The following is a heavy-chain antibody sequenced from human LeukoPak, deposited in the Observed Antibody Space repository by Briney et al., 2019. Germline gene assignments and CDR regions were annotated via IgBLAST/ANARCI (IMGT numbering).Heavy chain of an antibody. CDR2: IYYSGST. Sequence: PSETLSLTCTVSGGYISSYYWSWIRQTPGKGLEWIGYIYYSGSTNYNPSLKSRVTISVDTSKNQSSLKLSSVTAADTAVYYCARTRMVRGVIPSYYYMDVWGKGTTVTISS. V-gene: IGHV4-59*01. CDR1: GGYISSYY. D-gene: IGHD3-10*01. CDR3: ARTRMVRGVIPSYYYMDV. J-gene: IGHJ6*03.